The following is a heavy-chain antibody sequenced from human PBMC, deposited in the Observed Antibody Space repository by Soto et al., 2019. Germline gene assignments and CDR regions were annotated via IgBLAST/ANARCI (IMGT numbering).Heavy chain of an antibody. J-gene: IGHJ4*02. CDR2: ISAYNGNT. D-gene: IGHD3-22*01. CDR3: ARWDSSGINFDY. CDR1: CYTFTSYD. Sequence: GASVKVSCKASCYTFTSYDINWVRQAPGQGLEWMGWISAYNGNTNYAQKLQGRVTMTTDTSTSTAYMELRSLRSDDTAVYYCARWDSSGINFDYWGQGTLVTVSS. V-gene: IGHV1-18*01.